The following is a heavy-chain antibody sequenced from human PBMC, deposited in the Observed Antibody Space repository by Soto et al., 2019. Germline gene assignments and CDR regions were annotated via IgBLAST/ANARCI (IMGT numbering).Heavy chain of an antibody. CDR2: INPNSGGT. D-gene: IGHD6-6*01. V-gene: IGHV1-2*04. Sequence: ASVKVSCKASGYTFTGYYMHWVRQAPGQGLEWMGWINPNSGGTNYAQKFQGWVTMTRDTSISTAYMELSRLRSDDKAVYYCARGGLIAARRPYYYYGMDVWGQGTTVTSP. CDR3: ARGGLIAARRPYYYYGMDV. CDR1: GYTFTGYY. J-gene: IGHJ6*02.